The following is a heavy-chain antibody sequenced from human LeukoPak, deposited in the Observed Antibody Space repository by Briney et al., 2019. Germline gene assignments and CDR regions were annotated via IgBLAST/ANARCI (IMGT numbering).Heavy chain of an antibody. CDR3: FNSYCGGECYSGGYFDY. Sequence: GGSLRLSCTGSGVTFGGYGMSWVRQAPGKGLEWVGFIRSKAYGGTTEYAASVKGRFTISRDDSTSIAYLQMNSLKTEDTAVYYCFNSYCGGECYSGGYFDYWGQGTLVTVSS. J-gene: IGHJ4*02. V-gene: IGHV3-49*04. D-gene: IGHD2-21*01. CDR2: IRSKAYGGTT. CDR1: GVTFGGYG.